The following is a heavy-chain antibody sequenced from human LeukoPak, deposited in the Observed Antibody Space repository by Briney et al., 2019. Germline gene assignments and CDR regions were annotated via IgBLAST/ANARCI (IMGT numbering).Heavy chain of an antibody. CDR2: IRSKAYGGTT. V-gene: IGHV3-49*04. D-gene: IGHD6-19*01. J-gene: IGHJ4*02. CDR1: GFTFGDYA. CDR3: TRVVLFAVADNFDY. Sequence: QPGGSLRLSCTASGFTFGDYAISWVRQAPGKGLEWVGFIRSKAYGGTTEYAASVKGRFTISRDDSKSIAYLQMNSLQTEDTAVYYCTRVVLFAVADNFDYWGQGALVTVSS.